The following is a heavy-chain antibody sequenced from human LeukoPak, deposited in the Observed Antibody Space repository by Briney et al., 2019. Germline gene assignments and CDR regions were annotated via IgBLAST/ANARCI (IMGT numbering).Heavy chain of an antibody. D-gene: IGHD5-18*01. J-gene: IGHJ4*02. CDR3: ARERSGEYSYGSFDY. V-gene: IGHV3-23*01. Sequence: GGSLRLSCAASGFTFSTYAMSWVRQAPGRGLEWVSSISGSGGTTYYADSVKGRFTLARDNSKNTLYLQMNSLRADDTAVYSCARERSGEYSYGSFDYWGQGTLVTVSS. CDR1: GFTFSTYA. CDR2: ISGSGGTT.